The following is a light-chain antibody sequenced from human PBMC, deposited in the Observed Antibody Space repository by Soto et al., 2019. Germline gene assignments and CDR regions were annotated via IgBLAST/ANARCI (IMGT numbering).Light chain of an antibody. CDR1: QSVSSSY. CDR3: QRYGTSPLT. J-gene: IGKJ4*01. Sequence: EIVLTQSPGTLSLSPGERVTLSCRASQSVSSSYLAWYQQRPGQAPRLLIYGASSRATGIPDRFSGSGSGTDFTLTISRLEPEDFAVYSCQRYGTSPLTFGGGTKVDIK. CDR2: GAS. V-gene: IGKV3-20*01.